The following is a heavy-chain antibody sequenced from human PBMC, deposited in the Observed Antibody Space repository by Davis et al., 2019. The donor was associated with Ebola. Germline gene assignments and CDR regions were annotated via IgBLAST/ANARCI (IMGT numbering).Heavy chain of an antibody. CDR3: ARLVALYDNSGYAYLDY. J-gene: IGHJ4*02. Sequence: MPSETLSLTCTVSGGSTSSYYWSWIRQPPGKGLEWIGYLYYSGSTNYNPSLKSRVTISTDTSRSQFSLTLSSVTAADTAVYYCARLVALYDNSGYAYLDYWGQGILVTVSS. V-gene: IGHV4-59*01. CDR1: GGSTSSYY. CDR2: LYYSGST. D-gene: IGHD3-22*01.